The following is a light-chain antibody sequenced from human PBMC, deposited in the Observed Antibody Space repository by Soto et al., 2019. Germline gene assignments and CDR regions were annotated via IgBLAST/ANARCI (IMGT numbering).Light chain of an antibody. CDR2: AAS. CDR3: QQLYNSPFT. CDR1: QSVSNNY. V-gene: IGKV1-9*01. J-gene: IGKJ3*01. Sequence: LTQSPGTLSLSPGERATLSCRASQSVSNNYLAWYRQKPGKAPKLLIYAASTLQSGVPSRFSGSGSGTNFTLTISSLQPEDFATYYCQQLYNSPFTFGPGTKVDIK.